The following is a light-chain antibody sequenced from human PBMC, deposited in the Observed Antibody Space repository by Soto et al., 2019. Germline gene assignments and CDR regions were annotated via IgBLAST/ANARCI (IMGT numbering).Light chain of an antibody. V-gene: IGLV2-8*01. CDR1: SSDVGGYNY. Sequence: QSVLTQPACVSGSPGQSITISCTGTSSDVGGYNYVSWYQQHPGKAPKLMIYEVSKRPSGVPDRFSGSKSGNTASLTVSGLQAEDEADYYCNSYAGSNNWVFGGGTKLTVL. J-gene: IGLJ3*02. CDR3: NSYAGSNNWV. CDR2: EVS.